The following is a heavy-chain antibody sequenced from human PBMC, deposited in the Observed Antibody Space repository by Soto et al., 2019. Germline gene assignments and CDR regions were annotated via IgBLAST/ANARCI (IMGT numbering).Heavy chain of an antibody. D-gene: IGHD1-26*01. J-gene: IGHJ4*02. CDR3: AKLLGWEPFDY. CDR2: TWYDGSNK. V-gene: IGHV3-33*06. Sequence: QVQLVESGGGVVQPGRSLRLSCAASGFIFSRYGMHWVRQAPGKGLEWVAVTWYDGSNKYYADSVKGRFTISRDNSKNTLYLQMNSLRAEDTAVYYCAKLLGWEPFDYWGQGTLVTVSS. CDR1: GFIFSRYG.